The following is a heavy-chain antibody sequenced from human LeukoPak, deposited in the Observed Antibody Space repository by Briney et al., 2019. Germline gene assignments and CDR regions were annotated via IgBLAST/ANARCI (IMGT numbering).Heavy chain of an antibody. CDR3: ARDSGGPLY. D-gene: IGHD6-19*01. J-gene: IGHJ4*02. CDR2: IYSAGGA. Sequence: PGGSLRLSCAASGFTVSNNYMSWVGQAPGKGLEWVSVIYSAGGAYYADSVKGRFTISRDKSKNTLYLQMNSLRAEDTAVYYCARDSGGPLYWGQGTLVTLSS. V-gene: IGHV3-66*01. CDR1: GFTVSNNY.